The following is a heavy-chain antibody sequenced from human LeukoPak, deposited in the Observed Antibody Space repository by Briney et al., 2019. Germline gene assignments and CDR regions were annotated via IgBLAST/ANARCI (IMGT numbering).Heavy chain of an antibody. J-gene: IGHJ3*02. CDR1: GFTFRNYW. D-gene: IGHD1-14*01. V-gene: IGHV3-7*01. Sequence: GGSLRLSCAVSGFTFRNYWMSWVRQAPGKGLEWVANINEDGNKKYYAASVKGRFTISRDNAKNSLSLQMNNLRFEGTAVYYCARIDSRRTFDIWGQGTMVTVSS. CDR3: ARIDSRRTFDI. CDR2: INEDGNKK.